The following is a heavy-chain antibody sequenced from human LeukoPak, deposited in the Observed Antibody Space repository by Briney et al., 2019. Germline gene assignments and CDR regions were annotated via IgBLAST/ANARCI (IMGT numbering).Heavy chain of an antibody. CDR1: GGSVSSGSYY. CDR3: ARASAYYYDSSGYYYGY. CDR2: IYYSGCT. D-gene: IGHD3-22*01. Sequence: SETLSLTCTVSGGSVSSGSYYWSWIRQPPGKGLEWIGYIYYSGCTNYNPSLKSRVTISVDTSKNQFSLKLSSVTAADTAVYYCARASAYYYDSSGYYYGYWGQGTLVTVSS. V-gene: IGHV4-61*01. J-gene: IGHJ4*02.